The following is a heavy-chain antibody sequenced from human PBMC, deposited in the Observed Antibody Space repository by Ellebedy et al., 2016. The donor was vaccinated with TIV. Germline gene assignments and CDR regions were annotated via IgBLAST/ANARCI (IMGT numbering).Heavy chain of an antibody. D-gene: IGHD3-16*01. J-gene: IGHJ2*01. CDR3: ARDPRGIGIMITFGGVNTQGWYFDL. Sequence: GGSLRLXXKASGFTFSSWAMSWVRQAPGKGLEWVSAISGSGDSTQYADSVKDRFTISRDNAKNSLYLQMNSLRDEDTAVYYCARDPRGIGIMITFGGVNTQGWYFDLWGRGTLVTVSS. CDR2: ISGSGDST. V-gene: IGHV3-23*01. CDR1: GFTFSSWA.